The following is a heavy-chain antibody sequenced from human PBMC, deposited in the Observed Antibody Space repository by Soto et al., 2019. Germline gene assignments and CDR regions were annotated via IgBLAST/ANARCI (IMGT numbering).Heavy chain of an antibody. Sequence: ASVKVSCKASGYTFTSYDINWVRQATGQGLEWMGWMNPNSGNTGYAQKFQGRVTMTRNTSISTAYMELSSLRSEDTAVYYCARGRYYRIYYYYMDVWGKGTTLTVSS. J-gene: IGHJ6*03. V-gene: IGHV1-8*01. D-gene: IGHD3-10*01. CDR1: GYTFTSYD. CDR3: ARGRYYRIYYYYMDV. CDR2: MNPNSGNT.